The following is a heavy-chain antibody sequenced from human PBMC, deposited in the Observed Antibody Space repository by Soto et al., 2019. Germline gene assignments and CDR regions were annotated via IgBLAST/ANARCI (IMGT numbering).Heavy chain of an antibody. V-gene: IGHV1-8*01. D-gene: IGHD5-12*01. Sequence: ASVKVSCKASGYTFTSYDINWVRQATGQGLEWMGWMNPNSGNTGYAQKFQGRVTMTRNTSISTAYMELSSLRSEDTAVYYCARSVGIVATIGTGPSLYYYYYYMDVWGKGTTVTVSS. CDR1: GYTFTSYD. J-gene: IGHJ6*03. CDR2: MNPNSGNT. CDR3: ARSVGIVATIGTGPSLYYYYYYMDV.